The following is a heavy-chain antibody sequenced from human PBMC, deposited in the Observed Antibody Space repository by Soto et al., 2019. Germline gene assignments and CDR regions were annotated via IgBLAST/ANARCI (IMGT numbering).Heavy chain of an antibody. V-gene: IGHV3-23*01. CDR1: GFTFSSYA. J-gene: IGHJ2*01. D-gene: IGHD4-4*01. CDR2: ISGSGDST. Sequence: EVQLLESGGGLVQPGGSLRLSCSASGFTFSSYAMNWVRQAPGKGLEWVSAISGSGDSTYYADSVKGRFTISRDNSNNTLYLQMNSLRAEDTAVYYCARRNSGWYFDLWGCGTLVTVSS. CDR3: ARRNSGWYFDL.